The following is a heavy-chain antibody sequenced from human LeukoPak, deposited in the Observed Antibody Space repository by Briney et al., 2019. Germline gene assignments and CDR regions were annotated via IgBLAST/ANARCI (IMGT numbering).Heavy chain of an antibody. D-gene: IGHD3-22*01. CDR1: GFTFSSYA. Sequence: EGSLRLSCAASGFTFSSYAMGWVRQAPGKGLEWVSTISGSGASTYYADSVKGRFTISRDNSKNTLYLQMNSLRAEDTAVYYCAKQPGSVVDSSGSLSRHWGQGTLVTVSS. J-gene: IGHJ4*02. V-gene: IGHV3-23*01. CDR2: ISGSGAST. CDR3: AKQPGSVVDSSGSLSRH.